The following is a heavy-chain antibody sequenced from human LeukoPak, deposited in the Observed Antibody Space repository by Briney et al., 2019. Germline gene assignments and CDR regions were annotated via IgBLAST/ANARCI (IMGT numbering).Heavy chain of an antibody. Sequence: GGSLRLSCAASGFSLSTYGVSWVRQPPGKGLEWVSGITGTGGSTYYADSVKGRFTVSRDTSKNTLYLQMNSLRAEDTAIYYCAKDHGTAVAGFYHWGQGTLVTVSS. CDR3: AKDHGTAVAGFYH. D-gene: IGHD6-19*01. J-gene: IGHJ4*02. V-gene: IGHV3-23*01. CDR1: GFSLSTYG. CDR2: ITGTGGST.